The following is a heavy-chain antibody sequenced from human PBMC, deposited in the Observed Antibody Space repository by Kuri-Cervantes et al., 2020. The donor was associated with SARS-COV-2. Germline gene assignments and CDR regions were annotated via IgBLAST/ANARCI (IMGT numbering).Heavy chain of an antibody. CDR3: ARASVARYYFDY. V-gene: IGHV3-73*01. J-gene: IGHJ4*02. Sequence: GGSLRLSCEVSGFLFSASAIHWVRQASGKGLEWVGRVRGKANNYATAYAASVKGRFTISRDDSKNMAYLQMNSLKTEDTAVYYCARASVARYYFDYWGQGTLVTVSS. CDR1: GFLFSASA. CDR2: VRGKANNYAT. D-gene: IGHD5-12*01.